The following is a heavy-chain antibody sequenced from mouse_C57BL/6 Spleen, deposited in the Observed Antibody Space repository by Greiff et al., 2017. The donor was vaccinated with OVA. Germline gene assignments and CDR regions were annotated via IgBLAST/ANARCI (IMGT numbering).Heavy chain of an antibody. D-gene: IGHD1-1*01. V-gene: IGHV1-82*01. Sequence: VQGVESGPELVKPGASVKISCKASGYAFSSSWMNWVKQRPGKGLEWIGRIYPGDGDTNYNGKFKGKATLTADKSSSTAYMQLSSLTSEDSAVYFCARYPYGSSYPYYFDYWGQGTTLTVSS. CDR3: ARYPYGSSYPYYFDY. CDR1: GYAFSSSW. J-gene: IGHJ2*01. CDR2: IYPGDGDT.